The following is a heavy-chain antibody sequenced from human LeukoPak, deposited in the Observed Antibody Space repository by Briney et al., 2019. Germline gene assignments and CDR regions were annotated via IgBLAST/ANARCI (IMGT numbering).Heavy chain of an antibody. CDR3: ARVLLWFGPDAFDI. CDR2: IKQDGSEK. D-gene: IGHD3-10*01. J-gene: IGHJ3*02. Sequence: GGPLRLSCAASGFTSSSYWMSWVRQAPGKGLEWVANIKQDGSEKYYVDSVKGRFTISRDNAKNSLYLQMNSLRAEDTAVYYCARVLLWFGPDAFDIWGQGTMVTVSS. CDR1: GFTSSSYW. V-gene: IGHV3-7*03.